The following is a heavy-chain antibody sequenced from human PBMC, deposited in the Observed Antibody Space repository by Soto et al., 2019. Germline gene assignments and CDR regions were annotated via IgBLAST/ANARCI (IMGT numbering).Heavy chain of an antibody. CDR2: ISSSSSTI. J-gene: IGHJ6*02. D-gene: IGHD6-13*01. CDR3: ARPGAAAGEHYYYYYGMDV. Sequence: EVQLVESGGGLVQPGGSLRLSCAASGFTFSSYSMNWVRQAPGKGLEWVSYISSSSSTIYYADSVKGRFTISRDNAKNSLYLQMNSLRDEDTAVYYCARPGAAAGEHYYYYYGMDVWGQGTTVTVSS. CDR1: GFTFSSYS. V-gene: IGHV3-48*02.